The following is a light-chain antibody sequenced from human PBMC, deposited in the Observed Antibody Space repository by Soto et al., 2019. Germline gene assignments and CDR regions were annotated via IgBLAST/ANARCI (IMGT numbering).Light chain of an antibody. Sequence: QSALTQPPSASGSPGQSVTISCTGTSSDVGGYNYVSWYQQHPGKAPKLMIYEVSKWPSGVPDRFSGSKSGNTASLTVSGLQAEDEADYYCSSYAGSNHLVFGGGTQLTVL. V-gene: IGLV2-8*01. CDR3: SSYAGSNHLV. CDR2: EVS. CDR1: SSDVGGYNY. J-gene: IGLJ2*01.